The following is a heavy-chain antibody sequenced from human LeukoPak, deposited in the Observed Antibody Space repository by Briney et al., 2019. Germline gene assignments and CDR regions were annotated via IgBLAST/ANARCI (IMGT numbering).Heavy chain of an antibody. J-gene: IGHJ6*03. CDR1: GFTFDDYA. V-gene: IGHV3-43D*03. CDR2: ISWDGGST. CDR3: AKDIRPDYYYYMDV. Sequence: PGGSLRLSCAASGFTFDDYAMHWVRQAPGKGLEWVSLISWDGGSTYYADSVKGRFTISRDNSKNSLYLQMNSLRAEDTALYYCAKDIRPDYYYYMDVWGKGTTVTVSS. D-gene: IGHD3-16*01.